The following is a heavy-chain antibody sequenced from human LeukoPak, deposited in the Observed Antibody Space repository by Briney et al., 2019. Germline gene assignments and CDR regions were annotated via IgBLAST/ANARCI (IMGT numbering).Heavy chain of an antibody. Sequence: GGSLRLSCGASGFTFSNYGMLWVRQAPGKGLEWVAFIRYDGNNKLYADSMKGRFIISRDNSKNTLYLHINSPRAEDTAVYYCVKDNPLDYWGQGTLVIVSS. CDR3: VKDNPLDY. CDR2: IRYDGNNK. CDR1: GFTFSNYG. J-gene: IGHJ4*02. V-gene: IGHV3-30*02. D-gene: IGHD1-14*01.